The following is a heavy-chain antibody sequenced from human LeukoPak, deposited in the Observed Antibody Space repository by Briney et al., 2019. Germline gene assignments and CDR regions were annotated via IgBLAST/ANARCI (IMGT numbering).Heavy chain of an antibody. Sequence: GGSLRLSCAASGFNLSNYWMSWDRQAPGKGLEWVANTKEDGSEKYYVDSVKGRLTISRDNAKNSLYLQMNSLRVEDTAVYYCARGGSMFFDSWGQGTLVTVSS. D-gene: IGHD3-10*01. V-gene: IGHV3-7*04. CDR2: TKEDGSEK. CDR3: ARGGSMFFDS. CDR1: GFNLSNYW. J-gene: IGHJ4*02.